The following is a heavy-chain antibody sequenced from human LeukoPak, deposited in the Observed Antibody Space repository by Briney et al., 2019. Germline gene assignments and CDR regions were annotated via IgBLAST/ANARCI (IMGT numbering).Heavy chain of an antibody. Sequence: SETLSLTCAVSGYSISSGYYWGWIRQPPGKGLEWIGSIYRSGSTYYNPSLKSRVTTSVDTSKNQLFLKLTSVTAADTAVYYCARAARGEGCSGGSCYSPVGMDVWGKGTTVTVSS. D-gene: IGHD2-15*01. CDR3: ARAARGEGCSGGSCYSPVGMDV. CDR1: GYSISSGYY. J-gene: IGHJ6*04. CDR2: IYRSGST. V-gene: IGHV4-38-2*01.